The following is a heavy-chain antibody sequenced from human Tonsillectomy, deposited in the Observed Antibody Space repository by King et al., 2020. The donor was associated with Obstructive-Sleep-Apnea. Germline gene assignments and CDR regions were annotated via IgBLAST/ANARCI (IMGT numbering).Heavy chain of an antibody. Sequence: LQLQESGPGLVKPSENLSLTCNVSGGYLMNYYWSWVRQPPGKGLEYIGYIYYRGSTNYNPSLESRVTISVDTAKNHFSLKLTSVTAADTAVYYCARLSDPVKWFDPWGQGTLVTVSS. V-gene: IGHV4-59*08. CDR3: ARLSDPVKWFDP. J-gene: IGHJ5*02. CDR1: GGYLMNYY. CDR2: IYYRGST.